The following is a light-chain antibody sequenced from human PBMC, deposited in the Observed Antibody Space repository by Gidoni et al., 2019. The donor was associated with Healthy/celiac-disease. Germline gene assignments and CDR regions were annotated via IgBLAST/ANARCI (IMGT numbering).Light chain of an antibody. Sequence: DIQMTQSPSSLSASVGDRVTITCRASQSISSYLNWYQQKPGKAPKLLIYAASSLQSGVPSRFSGSGSGTDFTLTIISLQPEDFATYYCQQSYSTPAFGPGTKVDIQ. J-gene: IGKJ3*01. V-gene: IGKV1-39*01. CDR1: QSISSY. CDR3: QQSYSTPA. CDR2: AAS.